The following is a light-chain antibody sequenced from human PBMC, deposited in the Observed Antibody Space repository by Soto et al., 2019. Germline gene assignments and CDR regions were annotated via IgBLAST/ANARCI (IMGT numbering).Light chain of an antibody. CDR1: QGIRNY. J-gene: IGKJ4*01. V-gene: IGKV1-27*01. CDR2: AAS. CDR3: KKYNSAPLP. Sequence: DIQMTQSPSSLSASVGDRVTITCRASQGIRNYLAWYQQKPGKVPKLLIYAASTLQSGVPYRFSGSGSGTDFTINMSSLRPEDFATFYCKKYNSAPLPVGGGTKVEIK.